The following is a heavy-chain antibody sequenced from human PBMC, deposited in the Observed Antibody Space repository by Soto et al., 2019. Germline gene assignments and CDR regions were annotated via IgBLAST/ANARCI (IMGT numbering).Heavy chain of an antibody. CDR2: IYYSGST. Sequence: PSETLSLTCTVSGGSVSSGSYYWSWIRQPPGKGLEWIGYIYYSGSTNYNPSLKSRVTISVDTSKNQFSLKLSSVTAADTAVYYCARVSDLLGDNCFDPWGQGTLGTVSS. CDR1: GGSVSSGSYY. D-gene: IGHD1-26*01. J-gene: IGHJ5*02. CDR3: ARVSDLLGDNCFDP. V-gene: IGHV4-61*01.